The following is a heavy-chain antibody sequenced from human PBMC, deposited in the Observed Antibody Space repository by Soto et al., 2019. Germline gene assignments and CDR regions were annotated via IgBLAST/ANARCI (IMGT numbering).Heavy chain of an antibody. CDR1: GYTFTSYG. CDR3: VRDASSGYRGWWDP. CDR2: LIPYNGDR. D-gene: IGHD5-12*01. Sequence: ASVKVSCKASGYTFTSYGISWVRQAPGQGLEWMGLLIPYNGDRIYAQKFQGRVILTTDTATNTAYMELGSLRSDDTAVYYCVRDASSGYRGWWDPWGQGTLVTAPQ. V-gene: IGHV1-18*01. J-gene: IGHJ5*02.